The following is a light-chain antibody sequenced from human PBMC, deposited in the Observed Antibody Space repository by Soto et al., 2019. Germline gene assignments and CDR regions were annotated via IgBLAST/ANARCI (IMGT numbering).Light chain of an antibody. Sequence: QSALTQPRSVSGSPGQSVTIPCTGTSSDVGGYNYVSWYQQHPGKAPKLMIYDVSKRPSGVPDRFSGSKSGNTASLTISGLQAEDEADYYCCSYAGSYTSHVVFGGGTQLTVL. J-gene: IGLJ2*01. CDR2: DVS. CDR1: SSDVGGYNY. V-gene: IGLV2-11*01. CDR3: CSYAGSYTSHVV.